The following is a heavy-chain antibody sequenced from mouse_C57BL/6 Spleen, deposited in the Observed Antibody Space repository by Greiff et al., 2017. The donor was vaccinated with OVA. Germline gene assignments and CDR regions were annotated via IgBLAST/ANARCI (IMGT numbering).Heavy chain of an antibody. CDR1: GYTFTSYW. CDR3: ARENYGYYAMDY. Sequence: QVQLQQPGPELVKPGASVTLSCKASGYTFTSYWLHWVKQRPGHGLEWIGNINPSNGGTNYNEKFKSKATLTVDKSSSTAYMQLSSLTSEDSAVYYCARENYGYYAMDYWGQGTSVTVSS. CDR2: INPSNGGT. D-gene: IGHD1-1*02. V-gene: IGHV1-53*01. J-gene: IGHJ4*01.